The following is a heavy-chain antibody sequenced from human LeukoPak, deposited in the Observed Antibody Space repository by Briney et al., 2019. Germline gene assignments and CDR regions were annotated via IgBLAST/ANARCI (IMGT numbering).Heavy chain of an antibody. CDR2: IDSTGAI. D-gene: IGHD2-21*01. Sequence: GGSLRLSCAASGFTFSSYAMSWVRQAPGKGLEWVSYIDSTGAIYYADSVKGRFTISRDNAKNSLYLQMNSLRAEDTAVYYCAKDYSADIWGQGTMVTVSS. CDR1: GFTFSSYA. J-gene: IGHJ3*02. V-gene: IGHV3-48*01. CDR3: AKDYSADI.